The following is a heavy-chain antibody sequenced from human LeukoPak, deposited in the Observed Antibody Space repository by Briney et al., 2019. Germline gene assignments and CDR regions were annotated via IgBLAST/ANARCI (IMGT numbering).Heavy chain of an antibody. CDR3: STGRQQLVFDY. CDR2: IKSKTDGGTT. Sequence: GGSLRLSCAASGFTFSNAWMSWVRQAPGKGLEWVGRIKSKTDGGTTDYAAPVRGRFTISRDDSKNTLYLQMNSLKTEDTAVYYGSTGRQQLVFDYWGQGTLVTVSS. D-gene: IGHD6-13*01. V-gene: IGHV3-15*01. J-gene: IGHJ4*02. CDR1: GFTFSNAW.